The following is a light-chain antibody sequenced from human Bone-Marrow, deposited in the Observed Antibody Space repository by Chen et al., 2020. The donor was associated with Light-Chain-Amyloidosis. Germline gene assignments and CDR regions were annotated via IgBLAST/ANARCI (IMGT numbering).Light chain of an antibody. V-gene: IGLV3-21*02. CDR3: QVWDRSSDRPV. CDR2: DDS. J-gene: IGLJ3*02. Sequence: SYVLTPPSSVSVAPGHTATLACGGNSIGATSVHWYQQTPGQAPLLVVYDDSDRPSGIPGRLSGSTSGNAAILTISGVEAGEEAYYYCQVWDRSSDRPVFGGGTKLTVL. CDR1: SIGATS.